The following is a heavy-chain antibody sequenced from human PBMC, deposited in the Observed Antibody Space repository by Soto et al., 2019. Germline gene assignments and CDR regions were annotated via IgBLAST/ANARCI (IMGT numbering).Heavy chain of an antibody. V-gene: IGHV4-39*01. CDR2: IYYSGST. D-gene: IGHD2-15*01. CDR3: ARLVAGQRMGMDV. J-gene: IGHJ6*02. CDR1: GGSISSSSYY. Sequence: QLQLQESGPGLVKPSETLSLTCTVSGGSISSSSYYWGWIRQPPGKGLEWIGSIYYSGSTYYNPCLTSRVTISVDTSKNQFSLKLSSVTAADTALYYCARLVAGQRMGMDVWGQGTTVTVS.